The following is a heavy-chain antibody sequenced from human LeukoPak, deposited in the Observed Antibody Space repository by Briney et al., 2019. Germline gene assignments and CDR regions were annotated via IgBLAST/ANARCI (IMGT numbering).Heavy chain of an antibody. D-gene: IGHD5-18*01. Sequence: SETLSLTCTVSGGSISSYYWSWIRQPPGKGLEWIGEINHSGSSKYNPSLKSRVTISIDTSKNQLSLKLSSVTAADTAVYYCARGDTAMVNYYYYMDVWGKGTTVTISS. V-gene: IGHV4-34*01. CDR2: INHSGSS. CDR3: ARGDTAMVNYYYYMDV. CDR1: GGSISSYY. J-gene: IGHJ6*03.